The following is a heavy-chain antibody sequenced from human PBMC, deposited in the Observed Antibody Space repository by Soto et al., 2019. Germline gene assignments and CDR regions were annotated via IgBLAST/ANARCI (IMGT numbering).Heavy chain of an antibody. CDR3: AGLISSSPASYYYYMDV. CDR2: IYYSGST. V-gene: IGHV4-39*01. CDR1: GGSISSSSYY. Sequence: SETLSLTCTVSGGSISSSSYYWGWIRQPPGKGLEWIGSIYYSGSTYYNPSLKSRVTISVDTSKNQFSLKLSSVTAADTAVYYCAGLISSSPASYYYYMDVWGKGTTVTVSS. J-gene: IGHJ6*03. D-gene: IGHD6-6*01.